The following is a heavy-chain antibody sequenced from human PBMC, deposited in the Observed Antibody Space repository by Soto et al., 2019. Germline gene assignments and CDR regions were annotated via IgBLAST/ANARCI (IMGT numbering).Heavy chain of an antibody. CDR2: IYYSGST. J-gene: IGHJ6*02. V-gene: IGHV4-59*01. CDR3: ARVASGSYHLGGGYYYYSMDV. D-gene: IGHD1-26*01. Sequence: SETLSLTCTVSGGSISSYYWSWIRQPPGKGLEWIGYIYYSGSTNYNPSLKSRVTISVDTSKNQFSLKLSSVTAADTAVYYCARVASGSYHLGGGYYYYSMDVWGQGTTVTVSS. CDR1: GGSISSYY.